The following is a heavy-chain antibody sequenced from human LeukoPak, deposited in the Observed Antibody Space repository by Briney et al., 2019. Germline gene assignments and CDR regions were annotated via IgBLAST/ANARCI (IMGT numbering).Heavy chain of an antibody. CDR3: MRDYMGWFDP. V-gene: IGHV3-30-3*01. CDR2: ISLDGSTE. Sequence: PRGSLRLSCVASGFSLSNFQMYWVRQAPGKGLEWVSIISLDGSTEFYADSVKGRFTISRDTASNTMHLEMNNLRIEDTAVYYCMRDYMGWFDPWGQGSLVTVSS. J-gene: IGHJ5*02. CDR1: GFSLSNFQ. D-gene: IGHD3-10*01.